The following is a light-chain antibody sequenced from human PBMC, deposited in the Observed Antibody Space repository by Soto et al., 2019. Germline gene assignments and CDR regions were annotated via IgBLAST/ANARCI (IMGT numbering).Light chain of an antibody. Sequence: EIVMTQSPSTLSVSPGERATLSCTASQSVSINLAWYQQKPGQAPRLLIYGASTRATGIPDRFSGSGSGTEFTLTISRLQPEDFAVYYCQQYNNWPPYTFGQGTKLEIK. V-gene: IGKV3-15*01. CDR3: QQYNNWPPYT. J-gene: IGKJ2*01. CDR2: GAS. CDR1: QSVSIN.